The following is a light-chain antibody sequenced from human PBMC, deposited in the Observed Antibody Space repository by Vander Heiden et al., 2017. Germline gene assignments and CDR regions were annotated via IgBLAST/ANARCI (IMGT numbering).Light chain of an antibody. J-gene: IGLJ2*01. CDR2: DDS. V-gene: IGLV3-21*02. CDR3: QVWDSSSDHP. CDR1: NIGSKS. Sequence: PPSVPLATAQTPRLTCVGNNIGSKSVHWYQQKPGQAPVLVVYDDSDRPAGIPERFSGYNAGTTATLTISRVEAGDEADYYCQVWDSSSDHPFGGGTKLTVL.